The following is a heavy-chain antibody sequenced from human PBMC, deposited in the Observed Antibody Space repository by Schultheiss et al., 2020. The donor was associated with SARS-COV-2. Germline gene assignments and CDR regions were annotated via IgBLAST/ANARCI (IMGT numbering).Heavy chain of an antibody. Sequence: SETLSLTCAVYGGSFSGYYWSWIRQPPGKGLEWIGEINHSGSTNYNPSLKSLVTISVDTSKNQFSLKLSSVTAADTAVYYCARVDYCSSTSCYYYWGQGTLVTVSS. CDR3: ARVDYCSSTSCYYY. J-gene: IGHJ4*02. CDR2: INHSGST. V-gene: IGHV4-34*01. D-gene: IGHD2-2*01. CDR1: GGSFSGYY.